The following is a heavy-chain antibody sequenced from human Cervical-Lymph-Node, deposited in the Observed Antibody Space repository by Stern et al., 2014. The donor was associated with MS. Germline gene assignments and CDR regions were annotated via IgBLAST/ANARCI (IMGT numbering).Heavy chain of an antibody. CDR1: GYTFTSYA. CDR2: INAGNGNT. J-gene: IGHJ5*02. CDR3: ARDYLGVPRWYQINWFDP. D-gene: IGHD4-23*01. Sequence: QVQLVQSGAEVKKPGASVKVSCKASGYTFTSYAMHWVRQAPGQRLEWMGWINAGNGNTKYSQKFQGRVTITRDTSASTAYMELSSLRSEDTAVYYYARDYLGVPRWYQINWFDPWGQGTLVTVSS. V-gene: IGHV1-3*01.